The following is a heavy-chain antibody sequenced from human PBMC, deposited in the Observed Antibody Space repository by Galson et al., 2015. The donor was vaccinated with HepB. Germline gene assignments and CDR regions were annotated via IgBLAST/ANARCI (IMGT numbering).Heavy chain of an antibody. CDR2: ISYDGSNK. CDR3: AREPDWYSSSWYDYYYGMDV. CDR1: GFTFSSYA. J-gene: IGHJ6*02. Sequence: SLRLSCAASGFTFSSYAMHWVRQAPGKGLEWVAVISYDGSNKYYADSVKGRFTISRDNSKNTLYLQMNSLRAEDTAVYYCAREPDWYSSSWYDYYYGMDVWGQGTTVTVSS. D-gene: IGHD6-13*01. V-gene: IGHV3-30*04.